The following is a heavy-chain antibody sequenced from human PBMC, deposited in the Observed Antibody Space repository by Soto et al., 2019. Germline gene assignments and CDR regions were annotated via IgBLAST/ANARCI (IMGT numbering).Heavy chain of an antibody. Sequence: QVQLVQSGAEVKKPGASVKISSKASGYTLTNYYMHWVRQAPGQGLEWVGKINPSGGSTDYAQKFQGRVTMTRDTSTSTVYMEVSSLRSEDTAVYYCAREIAVAGTVFDYWGQGTLVTVSS. CDR2: INPSGGST. J-gene: IGHJ4*02. CDR1: GYTLTNYY. D-gene: IGHD6-19*01. CDR3: AREIAVAGTVFDY. V-gene: IGHV1-46*01.